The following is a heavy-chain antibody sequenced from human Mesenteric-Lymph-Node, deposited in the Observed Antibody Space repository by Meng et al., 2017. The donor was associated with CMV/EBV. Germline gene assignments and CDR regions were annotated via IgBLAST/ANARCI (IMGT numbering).Heavy chain of an antibody. CDR1: GFTFSDYD. J-gene: IGHJ6*02. CDR3: ARASKDFLSGHWDYGMDV. Sequence: LSLTCAASGFTFSDYDMHWVRQVTGKGLEWVSAIGTIHDTFYPGSVKGRFTISRENAKNSLYLQLNSLTAGDTAVYYCARASKDFLSGHWDYGMDVWGQGTTVTVSS. CDR2: IGTIHDT. D-gene: IGHD3-3*01. V-gene: IGHV3-13*01.